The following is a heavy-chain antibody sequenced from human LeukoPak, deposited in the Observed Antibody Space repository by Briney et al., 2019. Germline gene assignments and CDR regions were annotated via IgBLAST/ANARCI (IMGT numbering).Heavy chain of an antibody. J-gene: IGHJ4*02. V-gene: IGHV1-69*13. CDR1: GGTFSSYA. D-gene: IGHD6-19*01. Sequence: ASVKVSCKASGGTFSSYAVSWVRQAPGQGLEWMGGIIPIFGTANYAQKFQGRVTITADESTSTAYMELSSLRSEDTAVYYCARSQAVAGTPFVDYWGQGTLVTVSS. CDR2: IIPIFGTA. CDR3: ARSQAVAGTPFVDY.